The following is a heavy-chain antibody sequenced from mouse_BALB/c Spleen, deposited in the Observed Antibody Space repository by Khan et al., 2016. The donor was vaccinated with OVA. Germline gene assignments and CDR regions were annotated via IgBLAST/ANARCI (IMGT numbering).Heavy chain of an antibody. V-gene: IGHV5-6*01. CDR2: INSDGTYT. J-gene: IGHJ3*01. Sequence: EVELVESGGDLVKPGGSLKLSCAASGFTFSNYGMSWVRQIPDKRLEWVATINSDGTYTYYPDSVTGRFTISRNNAKHTLYLEMSSLKSEDTAMYYCASHLTGSFAYGGQGTLVTVSA. CDR1: GFTFSNYG. CDR3: ASHLTGSFAY. D-gene: IGHD4-1*01.